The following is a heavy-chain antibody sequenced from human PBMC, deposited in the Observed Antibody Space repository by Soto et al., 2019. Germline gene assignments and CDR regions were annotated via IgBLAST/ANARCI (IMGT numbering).Heavy chain of an antibody. J-gene: IGHJ3*02. V-gene: IGHV3-23*01. CDR1: GCTFSTYA. Sequence: EVQLLESGGDLVQPGGSLRLSCAASGCTFSTYAMSWVRQAPGKGLEWVSTISSSGGNTYYTDSVKGRFTISRDNSKNTLYLQMNSLRAEDTAIYYCAKRPTSTGFGDPFDIWGQGTMGTVSS. CDR3: AKRPTSTGFGDPFDI. CDR2: ISSSGGNT. D-gene: IGHD3-10*01.